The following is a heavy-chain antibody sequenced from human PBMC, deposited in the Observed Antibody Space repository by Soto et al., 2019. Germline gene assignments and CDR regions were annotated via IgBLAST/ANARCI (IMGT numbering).Heavy chain of an antibody. D-gene: IGHD3-3*01. CDR3: TTGAHGLNYDFWSGYYSLEDYYYGMDV. CDR1: GFTFSNAW. Sequence: PGGPLRLSCAASGFTFSNAWMSWVRQAPGKGLEWVGRIKSKTDGGTTDYAAPVKGRFTISRDDSKNTLYLQMNSLKTEDTAVYYCTTGAHGLNYDFWSGYYSLEDYYYGMDVWGQGTTVTVSS. J-gene: IGHJ6*02. V-gene: IGHV3-15*01. CDR2: IKSKTDGGTT.